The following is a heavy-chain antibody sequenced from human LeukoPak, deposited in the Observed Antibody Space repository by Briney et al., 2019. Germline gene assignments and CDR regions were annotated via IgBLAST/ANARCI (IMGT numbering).Heavy chain of an antibody. CDR3: ARDTRATSGSYFDY. Sequence: ASVKVSCKASGGTFSSYAISWVRQAPGQGLEWMGWISAYNGNTNYAQNFQGRVTMTTDTSTTTAYMELRSLRSDDTAVYYCARDTRATSGSYFDYRGQGTLVIVSS. CDR2: ISAYNGNT. D-gene: IGHD6-13*01. J-gene: IGHJ4*02. CDR1: GGTFSSYA. V-gene: IGHV1-18*01.